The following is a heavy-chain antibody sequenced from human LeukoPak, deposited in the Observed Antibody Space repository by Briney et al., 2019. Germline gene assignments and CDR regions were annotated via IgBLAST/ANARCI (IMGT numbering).Heavy chain of an antibody. V-gene: IGHV1-8*01. CDR1: GYTFTSYD. J-gene: IGHJ4*02. CDR3: ATLNYYDSSGYYEGSPQDY. CDR2: MNPNSGNT. D-gene: IGHD3-22*01. Sequence: ASVKVSCKASGYTFTSYDINWVRQATGQGLEWMGWMNPNSGNTGYAQKFPGRATTTRNTSISTAYMELSSLRSEDTAVYYCATLNYYDSSGYYEGSPQDYWGQGTLVTVSP.